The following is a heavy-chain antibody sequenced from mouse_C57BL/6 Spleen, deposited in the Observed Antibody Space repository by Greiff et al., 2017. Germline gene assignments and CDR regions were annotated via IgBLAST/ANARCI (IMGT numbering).Heavy chain of an antibody. Sequence: VQLQQSGAELVRPGASVKLSCTASGFNIKDYYMHWVKQRPEQGLEWIGRIDPEDGDTEYAPKFQGKATMTADTSSNTAYLQLSSLTSEDTAVYYCTTTVVATNYLDYWGQGTTLTVSS. CDR2: IDPEDGDT. D-gene: IGHD1-1*01. CDR1: GFNIKDYY. CDR3: TTTVVATNYLDY. V-gene: IGHV14-1*01. J-gene: IGHJ2*01.